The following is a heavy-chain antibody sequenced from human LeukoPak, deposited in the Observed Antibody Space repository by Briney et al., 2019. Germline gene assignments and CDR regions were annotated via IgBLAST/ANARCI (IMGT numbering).Heavy chain of an antibody. D-gene: IGHD6-13*01. V-gene: IGHV5-51*01. CDR3: ARGIVAAGRGFDY. Sequence: GESLKISCKGSGYSFTTYWIGWVRQMPGKGLEWMGIIYPGDSDTRYSPSFQGQVTISADKSITTAYLQWSSLKASDTAMYYCARGIVAAGRGFDYWGQGTLVTVSS. J-gene: IGHJ4*02. CDR2: IYPGDSDT. CDR1: GYSFTTYW.